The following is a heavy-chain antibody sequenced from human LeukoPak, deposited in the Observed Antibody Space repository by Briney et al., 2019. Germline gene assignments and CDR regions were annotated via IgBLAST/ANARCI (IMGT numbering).Heavy chain of an antibody. CDR3: ARAPYDSSGYYYFDN. CDR1: GYTFINYY. V-gene: IGHV1-46*01. D-gene: IGHD3-22*01. Sequence: ASVKVSCTASGYTFINYYMHWMRQAPGQGLEWMGIINPSGGSTSYAQNFQGRVTMTRDTSTSTVYMELSSLRSEDTAVYYCARAPYDSSGYYYFDNWGQGTLVTVSS. CDR2: INPSGGST. J-gene: IGHJ4*02.